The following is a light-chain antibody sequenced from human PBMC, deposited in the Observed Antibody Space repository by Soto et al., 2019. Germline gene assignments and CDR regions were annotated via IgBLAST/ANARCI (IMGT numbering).Light chain of an antibody. V-gene: IGKV3-20*01. Sequence: EIVLTQSPGTLSLSPGERATLSCMASQSVSSSYLAWYQQKPGQAPRLLIFGASSRATGILGRFSGSGSGTDFTLTISRLEPEDFAVYYCQQYGSSPTFGGGTKVDIK. J-gene: IGKJ4*01. CDR2: GAS. CDR3: QQYGSSPT. CDR1: QSVSSSY.